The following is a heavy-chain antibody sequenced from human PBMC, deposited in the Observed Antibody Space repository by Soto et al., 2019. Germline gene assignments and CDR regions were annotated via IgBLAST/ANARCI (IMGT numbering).Heavy chain of an antibody. V-gene: IGHV4-34*01. Sequence: QSLTCAVYGGSFSGYYWSLIRQPPGKGLEWIGEINRSGSTTYNPSLKSRVTISVDTSKHQFSLKLSSVTAADTALYYCARGGGYSSRRLFDPWGQGXLVTVYS. CDR1: GGSFSGYY. J-gene: IGHJ5*02. CDR2: INRSGST. CDR3: ARGGGYSSRRLFDP. D-gene: IGHD5-18*01.